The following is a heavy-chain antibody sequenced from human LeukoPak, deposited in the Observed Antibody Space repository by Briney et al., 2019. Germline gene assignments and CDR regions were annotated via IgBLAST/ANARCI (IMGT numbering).Heavy chain of an antibody. D-gene: IGHD3-10*01. CDR1: GYTLTELS. CDR3: ATESRITMVRGGAFDI. V-gene: IGHV1-24*01. CDR2: FYPEVVET. Sequence: ASVKVSCKVSGYTLTELSMHWVRQAPGKGLEWMGGFYPEVVETIYAQNFQDRVTMPEDTSTDTAYMELSSLRSEDTAVYYCATESRITMVRGGAFDIWGQGTMVTVSS. J-gene: IGHJ3*02.